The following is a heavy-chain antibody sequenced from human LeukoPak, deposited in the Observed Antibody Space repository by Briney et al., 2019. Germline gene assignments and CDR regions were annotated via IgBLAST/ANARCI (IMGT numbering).Heavy chain of an antibody. V-gene: IGHV4-59*08. CDR1: GGSISRYY. D-gene: IGHD3-3*01. CDR2: IYYCGST. Sequence: SETLSLTCTVSGGSISRYYWSWIRQPPGKGLEWIGYIYYCGSTNYNPSLKSRVTISVDTSKNQFSLKLSSVTAADTAVYYCARGPFWSGYFTTQYGMDVWGQGTTVTVSS. J-gene: IGHJ6*02. CDR3: ARGPFWSGYFTTQYGMDV.